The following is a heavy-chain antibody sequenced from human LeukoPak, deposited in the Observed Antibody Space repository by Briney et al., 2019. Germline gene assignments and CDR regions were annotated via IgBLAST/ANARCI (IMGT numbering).Heavy chain of an antibody. CDR1: GLTISDYY. CDR3: ARDRGGGSVFDY. J-gene: IGHJ4*02. V-gene: IGHV3-11*01. D-gene: IGHD3-16*01. Sequence: GGSLRLSCAASGLTISDYYMSWIRQAPGKGLEWVSYISSSGSTIYYADSVKGRFTISRDNAKNSLYLQMNSLGAEDTAVYYCARDRGGGSVFDYWGQGTLVTVSS. CDR2: ISSSGSTI.